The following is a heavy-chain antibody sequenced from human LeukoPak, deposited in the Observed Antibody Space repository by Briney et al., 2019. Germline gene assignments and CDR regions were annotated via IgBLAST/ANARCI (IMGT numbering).Heavy chain of an antibody. D-gene: IGHD4-23*01. CDR2: ISSSSSYI. CDR1: GFTFSSYS. CDR3: ARDDRGGNPGY. V-gene: IGHV3-21*01. Sequence: GGSLRLSCAASGFTFSSYSMNWVRQAPGKGLEWVSSISSSSSYIYHADSVKGRFTISRDNAKNSLYLQMNSLRAEDTAVYYCARDDRGGNPGYWGQGTLVTVSS. J-gene: IGHJ4*02.